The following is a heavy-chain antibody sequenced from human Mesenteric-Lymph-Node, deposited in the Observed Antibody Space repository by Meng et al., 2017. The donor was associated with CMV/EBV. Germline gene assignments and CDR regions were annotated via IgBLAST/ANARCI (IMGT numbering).Heavy chain of an antibody. J-gene: IGHJ4*02. D-gene: IGHD2-15*01. Sequence: GGSLRLSCAASGFNVSSNEMSWVRQAPGKGLEWVAVISYDGSNKYYADSVKGRFTISRDNAKNSLYLQMNSLRAEDTAVYYCARDRYCGGRACYHFDYWGQGTLVTVSS. CDR3: ARDRYCGGRACYHFDY. V-gene: IGHV3-30*04. CDR1: GFNVSSNE. CDR2: ISYDGSNK.